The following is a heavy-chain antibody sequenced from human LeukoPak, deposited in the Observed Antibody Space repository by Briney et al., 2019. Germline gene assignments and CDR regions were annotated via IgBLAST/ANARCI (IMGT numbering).Heavy chain of an antibody. V-gene: IGHV5-51*01. Sequence: GEXXXISCKGSGYSFTSYWIGWVRPMPGKGLEWMGIINPGYSDIRYSPSFQGQVTISADKSISTAYLQWSSLEASDTAIYYCARHDKGYSGYVTLDYWGQGTLVTVSS. J-gene: IGHJ4*02. CDR1: GYSFTSYW. D-gene: IGHD5-12*01. CDR2: INPGYSDI. CDR3: ARHDKGYSGYVTLDY.